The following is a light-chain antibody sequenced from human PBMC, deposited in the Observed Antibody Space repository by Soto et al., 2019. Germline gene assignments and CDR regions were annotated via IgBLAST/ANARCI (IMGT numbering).Light chain of an antibody. V-gene: IGLV2-8*01. Sequence: QSALTQPPSASGSPGQSVTISCAGTSSDVGGYNFVSWYQQHPGKVPKLMIYEVIKRPSGVPDRFSGSKSGNTACLTVSGLHAEDEADYYCSSYSGSDNFVVFGGGTKLTVL. J-gene: IGLJ2*01. CDR2: EVI. CDR3: SSYSGSDNFVV. CDR1: SSDVGGYNF.